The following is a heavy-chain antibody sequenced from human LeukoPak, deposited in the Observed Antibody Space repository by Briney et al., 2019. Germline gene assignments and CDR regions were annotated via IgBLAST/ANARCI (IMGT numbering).Heavy chain of an antibody. Sequence: PSETLSLTCTVSGGSISSSSYYWGWIRQPPGKGLEWIGYIYYSGSTNYNPSLKSRVTISVDTSKNQFSLKLSSVTAADTAVYYCARAAYYFDYWGQGTLVTVSS. D-gene: IGHD6-25*01. CDR3: ARAAYYFDY. CDR2: IYYSGST. CDR1: GGSISSSSYY. V-gene: IGHV4-61*05. J-gene: IGHJ4*02.